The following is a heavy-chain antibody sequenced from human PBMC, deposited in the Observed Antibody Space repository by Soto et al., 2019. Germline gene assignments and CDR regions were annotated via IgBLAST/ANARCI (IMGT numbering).Heavy chain of an antibody. J-gene: IGHJ5*02. D-gene: IGHD3-22*01. Sequence: QVQLVQSGAEVKKPGSSVKVSCKASGGTFSSYAISWVRQAPGQGLEWMGGIIPIFGTANYAQTFQGRVPITADKSTSTADMELNSLSSEDTAVYHCARALGEVVNWFDPWGQGTLVTLS. CDR2: IIPIFGTA. CDR1: GGTFSSYA. CDR3: ARALGEVVNWFDP. V-gene: IGHV1-69*06.